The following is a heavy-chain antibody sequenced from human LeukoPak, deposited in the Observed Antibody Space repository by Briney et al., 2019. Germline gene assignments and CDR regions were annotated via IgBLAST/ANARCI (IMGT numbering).Heavy chain of an antibody. V-gene: IGHV3-7*01. CDR1: GFTFSNYW. CDR2: IKQDGREK. D-gene: IGHD6-6*01. Sequence: GGSLRLSCAASGFTFSNYWMTWVRQAPGKGLDWVANIKQDGREKYYVDSVKGRFTISRDNAKNSLYLQMNSLRAEDTAVYYCARADSSIAARLSRSSIFNYYYYMDVWGKGTTVTVSS. J-gene: IGHJ6*03. CDR3: ARADSSIAARLSRSSIFNYYYYMDV.